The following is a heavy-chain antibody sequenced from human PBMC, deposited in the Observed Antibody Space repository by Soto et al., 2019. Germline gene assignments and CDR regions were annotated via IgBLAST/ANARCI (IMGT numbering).Heavy chain of an antibody. CDR1: GFTFRTYA. Sequence: QVQLVESGGGLVQPGRSLKLSCAASGFTFRTYAMHWVRQAPGKGLEWVAVISYDGSNTDYADSVKGRFTISRDNSKNTLYLQMNSLRTEDSAVYYCARDSETKGYSYDYFDYWGQGTLVTVSS. D-gene: IGHD5-18*01. V-gene: IGHV3-30*04. CDR3: ARDSETKGYSYDYFDY. CDR2: ISYDGSNT. J-gene: IGHJ4*02.